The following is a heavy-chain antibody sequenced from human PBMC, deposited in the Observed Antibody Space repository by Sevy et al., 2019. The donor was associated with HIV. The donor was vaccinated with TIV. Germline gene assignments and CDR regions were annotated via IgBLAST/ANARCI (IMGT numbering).Heavy chain of an antibody. V-gene: IGHV3-48*01. CDR3: ARDRVSRYYDSSGYFPVWYFDL. D-gene: IGHD3-22*01. CDR2: ISSSSSTI. CDR1: GFTFSSYS. J-gene: IGHJ2*01. Sequence: GGSLRLSCAASGFTFSSYSMNWVRQAPGKGLEWVSYISSSSSTIYYADSVKGRFTISRDNAKNSLYLQMISLRAEDTAVYYCARDRVSRYYDSSGYFPVWYFDLWGRGTLVTVSS.